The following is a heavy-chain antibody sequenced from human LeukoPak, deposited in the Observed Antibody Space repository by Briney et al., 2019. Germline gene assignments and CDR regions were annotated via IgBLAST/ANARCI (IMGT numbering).Heavy chain of an antibody. Sequence: ASVKVSCKASGYTFTGYYMHWVRQAPGQGLEWMGWINPSSGGTNYAQKFQGRVTMTRDTSISTAYMELSRLRSDDTAVYYCARLGYVGATDYWGQGTLVTVSS. V-gene: IGHV1-2*02. D-gene: IGHD1-26*01. CDR3: ARLGYVGATDY. CDR2: INPSSGGT. J-gene: IGHJ4*02. CDR1: GYTFTGYY.